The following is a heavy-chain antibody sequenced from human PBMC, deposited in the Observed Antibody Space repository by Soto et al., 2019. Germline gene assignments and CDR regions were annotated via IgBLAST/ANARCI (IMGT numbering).Heavy chain of an antibody. CDR2: VSPENSNA. J-gene: IGHJ4*02. V-gene: IGHV1-8*01. D-gene: IGHD2-21*02. Sequence: QVQVVQSRAEVKKPGASVKVPCKTSGYTFTDYDINWVRQAPGQGLEYMGWVSPENSNAGYAQQFRGRVSMTTNTIISTAYLELTDLRYEDTAVYYCEVTTGYWGQGTMVTVSS. CDR3: EVTTGY. CDR1: GYTFTDYD.